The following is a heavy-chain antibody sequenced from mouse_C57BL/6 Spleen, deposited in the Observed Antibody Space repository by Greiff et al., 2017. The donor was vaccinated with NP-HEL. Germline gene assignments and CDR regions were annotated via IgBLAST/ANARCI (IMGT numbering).Heavy chain of an antibody. V-gene: IGHV1-69*01. CDR1: GYTFTSYW. Sequence: QVQLQQPGAELVMPGASVKLSCKASGYTFTSYWMHWVKQRPGQGLEWIGEIDPSDSYTNYNQKFKGKSTLTVDKSSSTAYMQLSSLTSEDSAVYYCARRGLLDWYAMDYWGQGTSVTVSS. J-gene: IGHJ4*01. CDR3: ARRGLLDWYAMDY. CDR2: IDPSDSYT. D-gene: IGHD2-3*01.